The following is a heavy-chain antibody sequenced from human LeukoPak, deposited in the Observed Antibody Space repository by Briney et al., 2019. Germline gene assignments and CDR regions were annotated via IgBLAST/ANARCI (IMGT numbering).Heavy chain of an antibody. CDR1: GFSFSVYW. V-gene: IGHV3-74*01. J-gene: IGHJ6*03. Sequence: GGSLRLSCAASGFSFSVYWMHWVRQAPGKGPVWVSRIKTDGSITDYADFVKGRFTISRDNSKNTLYLQMNSLRAEDTAVYYCAKEDYYYYMDVWGKGTTVTVSS. CDR2: IKTDGSIT. CDR3: AKEDYYYYMDV.